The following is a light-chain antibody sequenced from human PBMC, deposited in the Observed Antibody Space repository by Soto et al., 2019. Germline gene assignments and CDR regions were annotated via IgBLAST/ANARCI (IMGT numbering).Light chain of an antibody. CDR3: TSFTSRSTMV. V-gene: IGLV2-14*01. CDR1: RSDIGGYNY. Sequence: QSALTQPASVSGSLRQSITISCTGSRSDIGGYNYVPWYQHHPGKAPKLMIYDVTNRPSEVSNRFSGSKSGNTASLTISGLQAEDEADYYCTSFTSRSTMVFGGGTKVTVL. J-gene: IGLJ2*01. CDR2: DVT.